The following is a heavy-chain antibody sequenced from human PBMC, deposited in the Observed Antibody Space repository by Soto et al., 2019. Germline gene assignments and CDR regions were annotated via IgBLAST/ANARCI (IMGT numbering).Heavy chain of an antibody. Sequence: GGSLRLSCAASGFTFSSYAMSWVRQAPGKGLEWVSAISGSGGSTYYADSVKGRFTISRDNSKNTLYLQMNSLRAEDTAVYYCAKVPLGWVYCSGGSCLGMSYIYFDYWGQGTLVTVSS. CDR3: AKVPLGWVYCSGGSCLGMSYIYFDY. J-gene: IGHJ4*02. D-gene: IGHD2-15*01. CDR1: GFTFSSYA. V-gene: IGHV3-23*01. CDR2: ISGSGGST.